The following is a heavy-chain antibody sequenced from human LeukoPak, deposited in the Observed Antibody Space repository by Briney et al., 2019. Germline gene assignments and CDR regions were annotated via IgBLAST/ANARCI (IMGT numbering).Heavy chain of an antibody. J-gene: IGHJ6*02. CDR1: GLTFGDNA. V-gene: IGHV3-23*01. D-gene: IGHD3-9*01. CDR3: AKVGDYDILTGYYPHYHYYAMDV. Sequence: PGGSLRLSCTTSGLTFGDNAMSWVRQAPGKGLEWVSGISGSGGSTYYADSVKGRFTISRDNSKNTLYLQMNSLRAEDTAVYYCAKVGDYDILTGYYPHYHYYAMDVWAKGPRSPAP. CDR2: ISGSGGST.